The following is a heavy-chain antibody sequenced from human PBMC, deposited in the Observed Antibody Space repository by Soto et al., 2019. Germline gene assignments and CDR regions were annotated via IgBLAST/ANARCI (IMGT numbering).Heavy chain of an antibody. J-gene: IGHJ3*02. CDR3: ARDLAYDILISDAFDI. D-gene: IGHD3-9*01. CDR2: IIPIFGTA. V-gene: IGHV1-69*13. Sequence: SVNVSCKSSGGTFSSYSISWVRQAPGQGLEWMGGIIPIFGTANYAQKFQGRVTITADESTSTAYMELSSLRSEDTAVYYCARDLAYDILISDAFDIWGQGTMVTVSS. CDR1: GGTFSSYS.